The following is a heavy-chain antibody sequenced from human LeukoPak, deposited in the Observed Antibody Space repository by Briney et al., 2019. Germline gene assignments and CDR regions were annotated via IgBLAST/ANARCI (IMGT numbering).Heavy chain of an antibody. CDR3: AGLRSRAFDI. D-gene: IGHD6-6*01. J-gene: IGHJ3*02. Sequence: SETLSLTCSVSGGSTISHYWSWLRQPPGKGLEWIAYTYYTGTTNYNPSLKSRVTISIDTSKDQFSLRLSSVTAADTAVYYCAGLRSRAFDIWGPGTMVSVSS. CDR1: GGSTISHY. CDR2: TYYTGTT. V-gene: IGHV4-59*08.